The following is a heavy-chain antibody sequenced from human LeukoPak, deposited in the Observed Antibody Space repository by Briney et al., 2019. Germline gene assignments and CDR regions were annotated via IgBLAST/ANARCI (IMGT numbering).Heavy chain of an antibody. CDR1: GYTFTTFG. D-gene: IGHD2-2*01. Sequence: ASVKVSCKASGYTFTTFGISWVRQAPGQGLEWMGWISGYNGNTNYAQKLQGRVTMTTDTSTSTAYMELRSLGSDDTAVYYCARDYVYCTSTSCYEGHTFDVWGQGTMVTVSS. J-gene: IGHJ3*01. CDR3: ARDYVYCTSTSCYEGHTFDV. CDR2: ISGYNGNT. V-gene: IGHV1-18*01.